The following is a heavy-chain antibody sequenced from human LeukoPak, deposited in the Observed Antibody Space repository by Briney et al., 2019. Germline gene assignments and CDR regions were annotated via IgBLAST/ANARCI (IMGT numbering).Heavy chain of an antibody. CDR3: ARLITTPIRYYFDY. CDR1: GGSVNSGSNY. J-gene: IGHJ4*02. V-gene: IGHV4-39*01. Sequence: TSETLSLTCTVSGGSVNSGSNYWGWFRQPPGKGLEWIGSFYYTGSTYYSPSLKSRVTMSADTSKNQFSLQLNSVTAADTALYYCARLITTPIRYYFDYWGQGTLVTVSS. D-gene: IGHD3-22*01. CDR2: FYYTGST.